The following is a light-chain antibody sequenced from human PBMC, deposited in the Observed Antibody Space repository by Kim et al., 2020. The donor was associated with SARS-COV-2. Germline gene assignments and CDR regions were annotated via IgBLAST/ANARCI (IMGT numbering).Light chain of an antibody. J-gene: IGLJ2*01. CDR3: QVYDSGSTQLA. CDR2: FNS. Sequence: TGNQAKCYCGRNNILPQGVHWYQTQPGPAPILVIYFNSDRRAGIPDRFSSSMYGNTANLTISRVWAGDEADYYCQVYDSGSTQLAFGGGTTLAVL. CDR1: NILPQG. V-gene: IGLV3-21*04.